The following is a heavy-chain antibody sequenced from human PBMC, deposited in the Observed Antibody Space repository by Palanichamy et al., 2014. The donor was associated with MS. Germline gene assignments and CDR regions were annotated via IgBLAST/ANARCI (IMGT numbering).Heavy chain of an antibody. Sequence: QVQLVQSGAEAKEPGASVRVSCKASGYTFSSYGISWARQAPGQGLEWMGWISTYNGNTKYAQKFQDRVTMTTDTSTTTAHMDLRGLRSDDSAVYFCARDIGPVPGDYYYGLDVWGQGTTVTVSS. J-gene: IGHJ6*02. D-gene: IGHD3-10*01. CDR1: GYTFSSYG. CDR2: ISTYNGNT. CDR3: ARDIGPVPGDYYYGLDV. V-gene: IGHV1-18*04.